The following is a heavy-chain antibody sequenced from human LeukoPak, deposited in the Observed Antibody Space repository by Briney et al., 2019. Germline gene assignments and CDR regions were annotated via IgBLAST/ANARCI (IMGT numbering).Heavy chain of an antibody. CDR2: ISSNSDTI. CDR1: GFTSSSYA. J-gene: IGHJ4*02. V-gene: IGHV3-9*02. CDR3: LTSSFDH. Sequence: GGSLRLSCAASGFTSSSYAMSWVRQAPGKGPEWVSSISSNSDTIAYAEPVKGRFTVSRDNTINSLYLQMDSLRVEDTALYYCLTSSFDHWGQGTLVTVSS.